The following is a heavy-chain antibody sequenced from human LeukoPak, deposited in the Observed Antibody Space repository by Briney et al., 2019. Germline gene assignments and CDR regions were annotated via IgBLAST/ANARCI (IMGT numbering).Heavy chain of an antibody. CDR2: IHYTGGT. Sequence: PSETLSLTCAVYGGSISGYYWSWVRQPPGRGLEWVGEIHYTGGTSYNPSLKSRATISIDTSSNQWSLKLSSMTAADTAVYYCARGNILSGYCFDGWGQRALVTASS. D-gene: IGHD3-9*01. CDR3: ARGNILSGYCFDG. J-gene: IGHJ4*02. V-gene: IGHV4-34*01. CDR1: GGSISGYY.